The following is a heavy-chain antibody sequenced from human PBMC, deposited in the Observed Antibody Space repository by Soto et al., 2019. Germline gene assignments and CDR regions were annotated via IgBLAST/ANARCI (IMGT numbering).Heavy chain of an antibody. CDR3: AAGERYSSSWYVYYYYYGMDV. J-gene: IGHJ6*02. CDR1: GFTFTSSA. D-gene: IGHD6-13*01. V-gene: IGHV1-58*02. CDR2: IVVGSGNT. Sequence: QMQLVQSGPAVKKPGTSVKVSCKASGFTFTSSAMQWVRQARGQRLEWIGWIVVGSGNTNYAQKFQERVTITRDMSTSTAYMELSSLRSEDTAVYYCAAGERYSSSWYVYYYYYGMDVWGQGTTVTVSS.